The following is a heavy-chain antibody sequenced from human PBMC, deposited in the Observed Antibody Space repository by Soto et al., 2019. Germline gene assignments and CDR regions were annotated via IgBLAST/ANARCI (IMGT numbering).Heavy chain of an antibody. CDR1: VFTFSSYA. J-gene: IGHJ3*02. Sequence: PVGSLRLSCASSVFTFSSYAMTCVRHSPGKWLEWVSAISGSGGSTYYADSVKGRFTISRDNYKNTLYLQMNSLRAEDTAVYYCAKDLGIVRATHDAFEIWGQATMVIVSS. V-gene: IGHV3-23*01. CDR3: AKDLGIVRATHDAFEI. D-gene: IGHD1-26*01. CDR2: ISGSGGST.